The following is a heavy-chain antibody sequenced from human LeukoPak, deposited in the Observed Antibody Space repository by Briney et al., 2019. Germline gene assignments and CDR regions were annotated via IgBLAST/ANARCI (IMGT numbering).Heavy chain of an antibody. Sequence: SETLSLTCTVSGGSISSGGYYWSWIRQYPGKGLEWIGYIYYSGSTYYNPSLKSRVTISVDTSKNQFSLKLSSVTAADTAVYYCARDSDSSFDYWGQGTLVTVSS. CDR3: ARDSDSSFDY. CDR1: GGSISSGGYY. CDR2: IYYSGST. V-gene: IGHV4-31*03. D-gene: IGHD2-15*01. J-gene: IGHJ4*02.